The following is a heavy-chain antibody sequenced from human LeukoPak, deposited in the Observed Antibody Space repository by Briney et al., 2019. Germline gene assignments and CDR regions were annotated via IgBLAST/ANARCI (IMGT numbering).Heavy chain of an antibody. CDR2: IRYDGSNK. V-gene: IGHV3-30*02. Sequence: GGSLRLSCAASDFTFSSYGRHWFRRAQGKGLEWVAFIRYDGSNKYYADSVKGRFTISRDNSKNTLYLQMNSLRAEDTAVYYCLAGMDVWGQGTTVTVSS. J-gene: IGHJ6*02. CDR1: DFTFSSYG. CDR3: LAGMDV.